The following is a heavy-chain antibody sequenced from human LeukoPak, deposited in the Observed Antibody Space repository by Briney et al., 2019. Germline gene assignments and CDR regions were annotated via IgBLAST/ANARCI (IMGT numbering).Heavy chain of an antibody. J-gene: IGHJ4*02. CDR1: GYTLTELS. V-gene: IGHV1-24*01. D-gene: IGHD3-10*01. CDR2: FDPEDGET. CDR3: ATITMVRGVITAFDY. Sequence: ASVKVSCKVSGYTLTELSMHWVRQAPGKGLEGMGGFDPEDGETIYAQKFQGRVTMTEDTSTDTAYMELSSLRSEDTAVYYCATITMVRGVITAFDYWGQGTLVTVSS.